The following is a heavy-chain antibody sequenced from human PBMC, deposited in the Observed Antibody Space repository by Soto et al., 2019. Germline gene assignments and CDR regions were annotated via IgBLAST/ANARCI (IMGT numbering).Heavy chain of an antibody. CDR2: IYYTGST. D-gene: IGHD6-19*01. CDR3: ARGLYPGIAVA. CDR1: GDSVATSSYY. J-gene: IGHJ4*02. V-gene: IGHV4-39*07. Sequence: SETLSLTCTVSGDSVATSSYYWCWIRQTPGKGLEWIGTIYYTGSTYYNPSLNNRVTISVDTSKNQFSLKLSSVTAADTAVYYCARGLYPGIAVAWGQGTLVTVSS.